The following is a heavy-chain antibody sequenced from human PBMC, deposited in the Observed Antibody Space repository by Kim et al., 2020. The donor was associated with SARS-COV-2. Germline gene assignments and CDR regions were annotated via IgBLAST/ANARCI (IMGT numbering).Heavy chain of an antibody. Sequence: GGSLRLSCAASGFAFNKYAMTWVRQAPGKGLEWVSVISESGTSTVYADSVRGRVTISRDNSKDTLYLQMSSLTAEDTAVYYCAKDNYRMNVWGQGTTVTVSS. CDR3: AKDNYRMNV. CDR1: GFAFNKYA. CDR2: ISESGTST. J-gene: IGHJ6*02. V-gene: IGHV3-23*01.